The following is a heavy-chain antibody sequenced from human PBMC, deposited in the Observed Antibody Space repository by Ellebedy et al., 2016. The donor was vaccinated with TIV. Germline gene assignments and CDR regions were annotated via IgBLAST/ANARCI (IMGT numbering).Heavy chain of an antibody. Sequence: PGGSLRLSCAASGFTFSTYAMSWVRQAPGKGLEWVSAISGSGGGTYYTDSVKGRFTISRDNSKNTLYLQMNSLRAEDTAVYYCARDPPFGDPGLLAFDIWGQGTMVTVSS. CDR2: ISGSGGGT. CDR3: ARDPPFGDPGLLAFDI. J-gene: IGHJ3*02. CDR1: GFTFSTYA. D-gene: IGHD4-17*01. V-gene: IGHV3-23*01.